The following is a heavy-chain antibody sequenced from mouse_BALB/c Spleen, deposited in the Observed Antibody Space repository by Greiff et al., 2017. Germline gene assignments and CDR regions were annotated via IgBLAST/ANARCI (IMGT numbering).Heavy chain of an antibody. D-gene: IGHD2-3*01. Sequence: DVMLVESGGGLVQPGGSLKLSCAASGFTFSSYGMSWVRQTPDKRLELVATINSNGGSTYYPDSVKGRFTISRDNAKNTLYLQMSSLKSEDTAMYYCARDPFYDGYPDYWGQGTTLTVSS. CDR3: ARDPFYDGYPDY. J-gene: IGHJ2*01. V-gene: IGHV5-6-3*01. CDR2: INSNGGST. CDR1: GFTFSSYG.